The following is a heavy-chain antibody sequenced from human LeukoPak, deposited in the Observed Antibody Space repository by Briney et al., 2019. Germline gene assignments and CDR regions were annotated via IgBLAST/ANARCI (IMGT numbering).Heavy chain of an antibody. J-gene: IGHJ6*03. V-gene: IGHV1-2*02. Sequence: ASVKVSCKASGYTFTGYYMHWVRQAPGQGLEWMGWINPNSGGTNYAQKFQGRVTMTRDTSISTAYMELSRLRSDDTAVYYCARDQYSSSWYGYYYHYMDVWGKGTTVTVSS. CDR3: ARDQYSSSWYGYYYHYMDV. CDR2: INPNSGGT. CDR1: GYTFTGYY. D-gene: IGHD6-13*01.